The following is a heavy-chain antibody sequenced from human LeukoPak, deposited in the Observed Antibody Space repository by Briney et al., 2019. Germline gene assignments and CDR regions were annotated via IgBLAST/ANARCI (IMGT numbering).Heavy chain of an antibody. CDR1: GFTFSNHA. CDR2: ISGGGRTT. J-gene: IGHJ4*02. Sequence: GGSLRLSCAASGFTFSNHAMSWVRQAPGKGLQWVAVISGGGRTTEYEDFVKGRFTISRDNSKTTLSLQMNSLPVEDTAIYFCAKNVVVKRYIDFWGQGTLVTVSS. V-gene: IGHV3-23*01. CDR3: AKNVVVKRYIDF. D-gene: IGHD2-15*01.